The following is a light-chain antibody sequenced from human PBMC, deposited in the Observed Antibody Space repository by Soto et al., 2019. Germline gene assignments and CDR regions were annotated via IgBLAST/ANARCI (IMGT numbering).Light chain of an antibody. Sequence: QSALTPPASVSGSPGQSITISCTGTSSDVGGYNYVSWYQQHPVKAPKLMIYDVTNRPSGVSDRFSGSKSGNPASLTISGLQAEDEADYYCSSYTSSSTPYVFGTGTKLTVL. CDR1: SSDVGGYNY. V-gene: IGLV2-14*01. CDR3: SSYTSSSTPYV. J-gene: IGLJ1*01. CDR2: DVT.